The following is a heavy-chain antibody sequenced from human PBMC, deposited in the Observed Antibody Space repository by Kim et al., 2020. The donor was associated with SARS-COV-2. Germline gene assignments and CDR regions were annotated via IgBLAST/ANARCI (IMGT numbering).Heavy chain of an antibody. CDR3: ARNYNSGFDY. CDR2: INPSGGST. V-gene: IGHV1-46*01. CDR1: GYTFTTYY. D-gene: IGHD3-22*01. Sequence: ASVKVSCKSSGYTFTTYYIHWVRQASGQGLEWMGMINPSGGSTSFAQKFQGRVTMTRDTSTSTAYMELSSLRSEDTAVYYCARNYNSGFDYWGPGTLVTV. J-gene: IGHJ4*02.